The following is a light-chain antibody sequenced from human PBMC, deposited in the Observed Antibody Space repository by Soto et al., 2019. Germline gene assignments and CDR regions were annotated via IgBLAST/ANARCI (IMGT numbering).Light chain of an antibody. V-gene: IGKV3D-15*01. Sequence: EIVLTQSPGTLSLSPGERATLSCRAIQSVSNNYLAWYQQKPGQAPRLLIYGASNRATGIPDRFSGSGSWTEFTLTISSLQSEDFAVYYCQQYNTWPPITFGQGTRLEI. CDR1: QSVSNN. CDR3: QQYNTWPPIT. CDR2: GAS. J-gene: IGKJ5*01.